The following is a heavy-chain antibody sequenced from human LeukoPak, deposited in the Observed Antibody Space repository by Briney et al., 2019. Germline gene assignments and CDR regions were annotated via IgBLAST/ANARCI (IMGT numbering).Heavy chain of an antibody. D-gene: IGHD2-2*01. CDR3: AREGIYCSSTSCYLDY. Sequence: GGSLRLSCAASGFTFSSYWMHWVRQAPGKGLVWVSRINSDGSSTSYADSVKGRFTTSRDNAKNTLYLQMNSLRAEDTAVYYCAREGIYCSSTSCYLDYWGQGTLVTVSS. CDR2: INSDGSST. V-gene: IGHV3-74*01. J-gene: IGHJ4*02. CDR1: GFTFSSYW.